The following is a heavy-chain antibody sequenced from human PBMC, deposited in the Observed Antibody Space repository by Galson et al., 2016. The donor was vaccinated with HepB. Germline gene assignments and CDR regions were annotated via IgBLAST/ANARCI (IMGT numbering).Heavy chain of an antibody. CDR1: GFTFDNFA. V-gene: IGHV3-23*01. CDR2: ISDNAAGT. CDR3: AKDLPPGRKLDY. J-gene: IGHJ4*02. D-gene: IGHD2-15*01. Sequence: SLRLSCAASGFTFDNFAMSWVRQAPGKGLEWVSSISDNAAGTYYADSVKGRLTISRDSSKNTLYLQMNSLRVEDTAIYYCAKDLPPGRKLDYWGQGTLVTVSS.